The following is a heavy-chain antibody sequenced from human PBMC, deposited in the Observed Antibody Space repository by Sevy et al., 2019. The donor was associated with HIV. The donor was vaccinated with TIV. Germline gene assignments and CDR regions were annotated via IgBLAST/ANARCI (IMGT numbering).Heavy chain of an antibody. J-gene: IGHJ5*02. D-gene: IGHD2-15*01. V-gene: IGHV1-24*01. Sequence: ASVKVSCKVSGYNLTKLSMHWVRQAPGKGLEWMGTFDPEDGKTIYAQKFQGRLSMTVDTSTDTAYMELSSLTSADSAVYYCATVGLSYCSGSSCYHGDWFDPWGQGTLVTVSS. CDR3: ATVGLSYCSGSSCYHGDWFDP. CDR2: FDPEDGKT. CDR1: GYNLTKLS.